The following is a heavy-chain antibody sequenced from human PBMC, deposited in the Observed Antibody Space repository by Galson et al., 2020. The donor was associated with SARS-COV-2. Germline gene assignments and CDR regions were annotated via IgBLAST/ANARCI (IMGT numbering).Heavy chain of an antibody. CDR1: GFTFSSYW. D-gene: IGHD3-16*02. Sequence: GGSLRLSCAASGFTFSSYWMHWVRQAPGKGLVWVSRINSDGHITSYADFVKGRFTVSRDNAKNTLYLQMNSLRAEDTAVYYCAATRLYWGQGTLVTVSS. CDR2: INSDGHIT. CDR3: AATRLY. V-gene: IGHV3-74*01. J-gene: IGHJ4*02.